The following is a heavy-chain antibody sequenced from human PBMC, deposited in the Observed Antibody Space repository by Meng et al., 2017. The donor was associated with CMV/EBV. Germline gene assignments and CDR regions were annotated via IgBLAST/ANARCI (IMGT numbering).Heavy chain of an antibody. Sequence: GGSLRLSCAASGFTFSSYWMHWVRQAPGKGLVWVSRINSDGSSTSYADSEKGRFTISRDNAKNSLYLQMNSLRAEDTALYYCARGGIAARRGMDVWGQGTTVTVSS. CDR3: ARGGIAARRGMDV. D-gene: IGHD6-6*01. V-gene: IGHV3-74*01. CDR1: GFTFSSYW. CDR2: INSDGSST. J-gene: IGHJ6*02.